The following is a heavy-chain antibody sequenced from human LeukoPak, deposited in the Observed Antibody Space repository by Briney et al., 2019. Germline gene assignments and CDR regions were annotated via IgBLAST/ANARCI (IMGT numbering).Heavy chain of an antibody. V-gene: IGHV4-59*12. J-gene: IGHJ3*02. D-gene: IGHD2-2*01. CDR2: IYYSGST. CDR1: GGSISSYY. Sequence: PSETLSLTCTVSGGSISSYYWSWIRQPPGKGLEWIGYIYYSGSTNYNPSLKSRVTISVDTSKNQFSLKLSSVTAADTAVYYCARDLGWYCSSTSCHDAFDIWGQGTMVTVSS. CDR3: ARDLGWYCSSTSCHDAFDI.